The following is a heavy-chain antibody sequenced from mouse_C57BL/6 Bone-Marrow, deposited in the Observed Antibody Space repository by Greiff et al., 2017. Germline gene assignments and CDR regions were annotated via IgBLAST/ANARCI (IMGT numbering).Heavy chain of an antibody. Sequence: QVQLQQSGAELVRPGASVKLSCKASGYTFTDYYINWVKQRPGQGLEWIARIYPGSGNTYYNEKFKGKATLTAEKSSSTAYMQLSSLTSEDSAVYFCARNPMDYWGQGTSVTVSS. V-gene: IGHV1-76*01. CDR1: GYTFTDYY. CDR2: IYPGSGNT. J-gene: IGHJ4*01. CDR3: ARNPMDY.